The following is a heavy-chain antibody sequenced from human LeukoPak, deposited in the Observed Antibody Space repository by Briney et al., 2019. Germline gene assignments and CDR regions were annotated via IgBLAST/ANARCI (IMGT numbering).Heavy chain of an antibody. J-gene: IGHJ3*02. D-gene: IGHD5/OR15-5a*01. Sequence: GGSLRLSCAASGFIFRDYDMHWVRQVPGRGLEWVSAIGIGDDTHYPDSVKGRFTISRENAKNSLYLQMNTLRDGDTAVYYCIRGGIRVSGIDAFDIWGQGTMVTVSS. CDR3: IRGGIRVSGIDAFDI. CDR2: IGIGDDT. CDR1: GFIFRDYD. V-gene: IGHV3-13*01.